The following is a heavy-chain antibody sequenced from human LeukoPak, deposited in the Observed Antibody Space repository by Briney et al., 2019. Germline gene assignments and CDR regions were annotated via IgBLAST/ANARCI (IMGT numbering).Heavy chain of an antibody. CDR1: GFTFSSYE. V-gene: IGHV3-48*03. J-gene: IGHJ6*04. CDR2: ISSSGSTI. Sequence: GGSLRLSCAASGFTFSSYEMNWVRQAPGKGLEWVSYISSSGSTIYYADSVKGRSTISRDNAKNSLYLQMNSLRAEDTAVYYCARDPGIYGSGSYRAHYYYYGMDVWGKGTTVTVSS. D-gene: IGHD3-10*01. CDR3: ARDPGIYGSGSYRAHYYYYGMDV.